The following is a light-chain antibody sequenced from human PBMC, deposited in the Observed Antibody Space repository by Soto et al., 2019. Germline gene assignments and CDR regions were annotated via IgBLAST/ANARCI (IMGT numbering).Light chain of an antibody. CDR3: SSYTSSSPYYV. Sequence: QSALTQPASVSVSPGQSITISCAGTSSDVGGYNYVSWYQQHPGKAPRLMIYDVSNRPSGVSNRFSGSKSGNTASLTISGLQAEDEADYYCSSYTSSSPYYVFGTGTKVTVL. J-gene: IGLJ1*01. CDR1: SSDVGGYNY. V-gene: IGLV2-14*01. CDR2: DVS.